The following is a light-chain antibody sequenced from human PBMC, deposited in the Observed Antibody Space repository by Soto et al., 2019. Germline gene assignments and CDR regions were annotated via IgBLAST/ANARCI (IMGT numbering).Light chain of an antibody. CDR1: QSINSTY. CDR2: GAS. J-gene: IGKJ4*01. CDR3: QQYYSSPFT. V-gene: IGKV3-20*01. Sequence: EIVLTQSPGTVSLSPGERATLCCRASQSINSTYLAWYHQKPGKAPRLLIYGASTRATGIPDRFSGSASGTYFPLTISSLEPEDFAFYYCQQYYSSPFTFGRGTKVEIK.